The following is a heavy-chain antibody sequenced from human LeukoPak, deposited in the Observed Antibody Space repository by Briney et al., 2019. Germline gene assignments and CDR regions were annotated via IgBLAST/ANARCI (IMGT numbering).Heavy chain of an antibody. J-gene: IGHJ6*03. CDR2: IYTSGST. D-gene: IGHD4-11*01. CDR1: GGSISSYY. V-gene: IGHV4-4*07. CDR3: ARVGIGIYTVTDNKGAYYYYMDV. Sequence: PSETLSLTCTVSGGSISSYYWSWIRQPAGKGLEWIGRIYTSGSTNYNPSLKSRVTMSVDTSKNQFSLKLSSVTAADTAVYYCARVGIGIYTVTDNKGAYYYYMDVWGKGTTVTVSS.